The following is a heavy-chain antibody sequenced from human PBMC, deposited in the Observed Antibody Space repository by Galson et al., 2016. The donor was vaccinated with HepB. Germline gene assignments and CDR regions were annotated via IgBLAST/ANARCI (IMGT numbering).Heavy chain of an antibody. CDR2: ISAYNVNT. CDR1: GYTFTSYG. Sequence: SCKASGYTFTSYGISWVRQAPGQGLEWMGWISAYNVNTNYAQKVQGRVTMTTDRSTSTAYMELRSLRSDDTAVYYWLRDRLRILEWSLYSPPGDYWGQGTLVTVSS. D-gene: IGHD3-3*01. J-gene: IGHJ4*02. V-gene: IGHV1-18*01. CDR3: LRDRLRILEWSLYSPPGDY.